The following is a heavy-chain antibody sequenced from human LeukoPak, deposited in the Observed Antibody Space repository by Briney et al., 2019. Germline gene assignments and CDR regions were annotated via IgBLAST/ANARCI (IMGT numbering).Heavy chain of an antibody. CDR2: IKQDGSEK. CDR1: GFTFSSYW. J-gene: IGHJ4*02. V-gene: IGHV3-7*01. CDR3: ARVSVVVVAASDYFDC. D-gene: IGHD2-15*01. Sequence: GGSLRLSCAASGFTFSSYWMSWVRQAPGKGLEWVANIKQDGSEKYYVDSVKGRFTISRDNAKNSLYLQMNSLRAEDTAVYYCARVSVVVVAASDYFDCWGQGTLVTVSS.